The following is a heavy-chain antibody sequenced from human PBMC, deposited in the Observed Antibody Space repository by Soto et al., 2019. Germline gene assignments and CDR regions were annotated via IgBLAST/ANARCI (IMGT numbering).Heavy chain of an antibody. CDR1: GFIFSSYA. D-gene: IGHD3-16*01. J-gene: IGHJ4*01. CDR2: ISGRGGSS. CDR3: VRVAGLGGFYDY. Sequence: EVALLESGGGLVQPGGSLSLSCAASGFIFSSYAMTWVRLAPGKGLEWVSGISGRGGSSCYGDSVEGRFTISRDKSENRVSLQANRLKAEYTAVYFCVRVAGLGGFYDYWGHGTLVTVSS. V-gene: IGHV3-23*01.